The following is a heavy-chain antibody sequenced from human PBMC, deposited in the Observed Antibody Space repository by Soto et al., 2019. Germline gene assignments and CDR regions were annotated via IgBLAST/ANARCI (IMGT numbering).Heavy chain of an antibody. J-gene: IGHJ4*02. Sequence: GGSLRLSCAGSGFSFSTSSMNWVRQAPGKGLEWVSSISSSSSYIYYADSVKGRFTISRDNAKNSLYLQMNSLRAEDTAVYYCAREKHTRGFIHFDYWGQGTLVTVSS. CDR1: GFSFSTSS. D-gene: IGHD3-10*01. V-gene: IGHV3-21*01. CDR2: ISSSSSYI. CDR3: AREKHTRGFIHFDY.